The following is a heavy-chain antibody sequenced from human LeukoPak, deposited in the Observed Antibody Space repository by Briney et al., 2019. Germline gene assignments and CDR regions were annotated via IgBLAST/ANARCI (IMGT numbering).Heavy chain of an antibody. CDR1: GFTFSSYA. V-gene: IGHV3-23*01. D-gene: IGHD3-16*01. CDR3: ARGGGLDV. J-gene: IGHJ6*02. Sequence: GGSLRLSCAASGFTFSSYAMSWVRQAPGKGLEWVSAITDSGGSTYYADSVKGRFTISRDNAKNSLYLQMSNLRAEDTAVYFCARGGGLDVWGQGATVTVSS. CDR2: ITDSGGST.